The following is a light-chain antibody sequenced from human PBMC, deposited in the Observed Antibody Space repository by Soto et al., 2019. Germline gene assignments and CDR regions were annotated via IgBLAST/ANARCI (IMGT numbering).Light chain of an antibody. Sequence: DIPMTQSPSTLSASVGDRVTITCRASQSISSWLAWYQQKPGKDPKLLIYDASSMESGVPSRLSGSGSGTEFTLTISSLQPDDCATYYCQQYNSYSPWTCGQGTKVEIK. CDR2: DAS. CDR1: QSISSW. V-gene: IGKV1-5*01. CDR3: QQYNSYSPWT. J-gene: IGKJ1*01.